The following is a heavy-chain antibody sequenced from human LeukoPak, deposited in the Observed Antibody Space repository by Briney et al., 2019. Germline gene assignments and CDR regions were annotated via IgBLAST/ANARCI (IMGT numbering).Heavy chain of an antibody. Sequence: GGSLRLSCAASGFSFNNYYMTWIRQAPGKGLEWISYIGSTVGTTYYADSVQGRFTISRDNAKNSLYLQMNSLRVEDTAVYYCAREGGHYHLDYWGQGALVTVSS. CDR2: IGSTVGTT. CDR1: GFSFNNYY. CDR3: AREGGHYHLDY. J-gene: IGHJ4*02. V-gene: IGHV3-11*01. D-gene: IGHD2-2*01.